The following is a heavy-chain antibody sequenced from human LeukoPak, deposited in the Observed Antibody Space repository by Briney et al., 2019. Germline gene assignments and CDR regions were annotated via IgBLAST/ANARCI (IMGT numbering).Heavy chain of an antibody. Sequence: PSETLSLTCTVSSDPIRSYYGSCIRQPPGKGLEWIGYIYYSGSTNYNPSLESRVTISVDTSKNQFSLKPQTVLYTNAPVYFCMRHTHRVDAFHIWGQGTMVTVSS. V-gene: IGHV4-59*08. CDR1: SDPIRSYY. CDR3: MRHTHRVDAFHI. CDR2: IYYSGST. J-gene: IGHJ3*02.